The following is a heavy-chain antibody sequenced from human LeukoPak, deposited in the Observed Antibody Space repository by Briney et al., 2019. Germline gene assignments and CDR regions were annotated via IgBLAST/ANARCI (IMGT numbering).Heavy chain of an antibody. J-gene: IGHJ6*02. CDR3: ARDSPLRSYYYYGMDV. Sequence: GASVKASCKASGYTFTSYAMHWVRQAPGQRLEWMGWINAGNGNTKYSQKFHGTVTITRYTSASTAYMELSSLRSEDTAVYYCARDSPLRSYYYYGMDVWGQGTTVTVSS. CDR2: INAGNGNT. CDR1: GYTFTSYA. D-gene: IGHD4-17*01. V-gene: IGHV1-3*01.